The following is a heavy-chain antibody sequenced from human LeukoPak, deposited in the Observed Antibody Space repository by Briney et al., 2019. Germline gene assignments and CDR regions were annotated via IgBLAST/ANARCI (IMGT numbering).Heavy chain of an antibody. CDR1: GFTFNNYW. V-gene: IGHV3-7*01. J-gene: IGHJ3*02. CDR2: IKQDGSAK. D-gene: IGHD4-17*01. CDR3: ARGDFSDYGDYVDAFDI. Sequence: PGGSLRLSCAASGFTFNNYWMSWFRQVPGKGLQWVANIKQDGSAKFYVDSVKGRFTISRDNTKNSLYLRMNSLRVEDTAVYYCARGDFSDYGDYVDAFDIWGQGTMVTVSS.